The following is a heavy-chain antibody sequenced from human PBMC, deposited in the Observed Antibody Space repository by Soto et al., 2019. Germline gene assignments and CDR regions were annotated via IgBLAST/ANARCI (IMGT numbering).Heavy chain of an antibody. V-gene: IGHV5-51*01. CDR3: AKHVGYCSSTTCSNFDY. CDR2: IYPGDSDT. Sequence: GESLKISCKASGFTFTSYWIAWVRQMPGKGLEWMGIIYPGDSDTSYSPSFQAQVTISADKSINTAYLQWSSLKASDTAMYYCAKHVGYCSSTTCSNFDYWGQGTLVTVSS. CDR1: GFTFTSYW. J-gene: IGHJ4*02. D-gene: IGHD2-2*01.